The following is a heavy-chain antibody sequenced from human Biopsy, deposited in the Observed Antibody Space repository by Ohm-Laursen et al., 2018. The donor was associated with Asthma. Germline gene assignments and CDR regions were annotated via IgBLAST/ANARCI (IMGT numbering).Heavy chain of an antibody. CDR3: ARGDSSNWSHYYFDY. CDR1: EFSFSHYP. Sequence: SLRLSCAASEFSFSHYPMHWVRQAPGKGLEWVSVIYSGGTSHTADSVRGRFPISRDYSKNTLYLQMHSLRAEDTAVYYCARGDSSNWSHYYFDYWGQGTLVTVSS. V-gene: IGHV3-53*01. J-gene: IGHJ4*02. D-gene: IGHD3-22*01. CDR2: IYSGGTS.